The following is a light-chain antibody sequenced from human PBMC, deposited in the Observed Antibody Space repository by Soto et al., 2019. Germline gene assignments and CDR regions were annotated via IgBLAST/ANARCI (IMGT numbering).Light chain of an antibody. Sequence: DIQMTQSPFILSASVGDRVTITSRASASMSDCVAWYQQKPGKAXKLLIYAVSSLQSGVPTGFSGSGSGTDTTITISSLQPDNIATYYCQQCHRYLTFGQGTKVDIK. CDR2: AVS. J-gene: IGKJ1*01. V-gene: IGKV1-5*01. CDR3: QQCHRYLT. CDR1: ASMSDC.